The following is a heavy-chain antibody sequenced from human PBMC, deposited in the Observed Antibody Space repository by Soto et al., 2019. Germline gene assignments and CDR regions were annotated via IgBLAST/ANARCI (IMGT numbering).Heavy chain of an antibody. CDR2: INAGNGNT. CDR1: GYTFTSYA. J-gene: IGHJ5*02. Sequence: ASVKVSCKASGYTFTSYAMHWVRQAPGQRLEWMGWINAGNGNTKYSQKFQGRVTITRDTSASTAYMELRSLRSDDTAVYYCARDVVDSSGSMSPNWFDPWGQGTLVTVSS. CDR3: ARDVVDSSGSMSPNWFDP. V-gene: IGHV1-3*01. D-gene: IGHD6-19*01.